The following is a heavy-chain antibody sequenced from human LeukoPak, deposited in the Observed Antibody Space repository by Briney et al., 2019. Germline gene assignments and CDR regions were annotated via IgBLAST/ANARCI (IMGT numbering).Heavy chain of an antibody. CDR1: GYSFTDYY. CDR2: INPNSGGT. J-gene: IGHJ4*02. V-gene: IGHV1-2*02. D-gene: IGHD3-22*01. Sequence: GASVKVSCKASGYSFTDYYMHWVRQAPGQGLEWMGWINPNSGGTNYAQKFQGRVTMTRDTSISTAYMELSRLRSDDTAVYYCARNYYYDSSGYPLWGYWGQGTLVTVSS. CDR3: ARNYYYDSSGYPLWGY.